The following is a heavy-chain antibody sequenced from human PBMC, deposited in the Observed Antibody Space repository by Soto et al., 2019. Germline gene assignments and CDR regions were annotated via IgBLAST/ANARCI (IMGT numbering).Heavy chain of an antibody. V-gene: IGHV1-18*01. D-gene: IGHD6-19*01. J-gene: IGHJ4*02. CDR3: ARDDLFNGSGGPVGY. Sequence: QVQLVQSGAEVKKPGASVKVSCKASGYTFTSYGISWVRQAPGQGLEWMGWISAYNGNTNYAQKLQGRDTMTTDTSRSTAYMELRSLRSDDTAVYYCARDDLFNGSGGPVGYWGQGTLVTVSS. CDR2: ISAYNGNT. CDR1: GYTFTSYG.